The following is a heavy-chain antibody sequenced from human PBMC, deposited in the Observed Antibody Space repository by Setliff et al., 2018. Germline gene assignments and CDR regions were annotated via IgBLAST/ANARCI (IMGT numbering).Heavy chain of an antibody. D-gene: IGHD6-13*01. J-gene: IGHJ4*02. CDR1: GGAISNYY. Sequence: SETMSLTCTVSGGAISNYYWSWIRRPPGKGLEWIGYIYPDGTTNYNPSLKSRMTISLDMSKNQFSLTLRSVTAADTAMYYCARGINSVSWTPKYWGRGTLVTVSS. CDR2: IYPDGTT. CDR3: ARGINSVSWTPKY. V-gene: IGHV4-4*08.